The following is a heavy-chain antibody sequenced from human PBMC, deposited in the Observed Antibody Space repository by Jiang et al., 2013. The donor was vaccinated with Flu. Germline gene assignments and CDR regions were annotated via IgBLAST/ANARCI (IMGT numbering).Heavy chain of an antibody. V-gene: IGHV3-21*01. J-gene: IGHJ4*02. CDR2: ISSSSSYI. CDR3: ARGTGGYFDY. D-gene: IGHD3/OR15-3a*01. Sequence: SSISSSSSYIYYADSVKGRFTISRDNAKNSLYLQMNSLRAEDTAVYYCARGTGGYFDYWGQGTLVTVSS.